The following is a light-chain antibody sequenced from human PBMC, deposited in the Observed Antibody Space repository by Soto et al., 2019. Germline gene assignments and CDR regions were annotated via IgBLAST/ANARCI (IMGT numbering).Light chain of an antibody. Sequence: QSVLTQPPSVSGAPGQRVTISCTGSSSNIGAGYDVHWYQQLPGTAPKLLIYGNSNRPSGVPDRFSGSKSGTSASLAITGRQAEDEADYYCQSYDRSLSVVFGGGTKLTV. CDR2: GNS. CDR1: SSNIGAGYD. V-gene: IGLV1-40*01. J-gene: IGLJ2*01. CDR3: QSYDRSLSVV.